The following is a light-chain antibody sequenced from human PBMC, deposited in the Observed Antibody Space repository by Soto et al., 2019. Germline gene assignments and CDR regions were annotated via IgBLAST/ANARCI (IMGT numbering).Light chain of an antibody. V-gene: IGLV4-69*01. CDR3: QTWGTGIQV. CDR1: SGHSSYS. J-gene: IGLJ2*01. CDR2: VNSDGSH. Sequence: QSVLTQSPSASASLGASVKLTCTLSSGHSSYSIAWHQQLPEKGPRYLMKVNSDGSHNKGDGIPDRFSGSSSGAERYLSISSLQSEDEADYYCQTWGTGIQVFGGGTKLTVL.